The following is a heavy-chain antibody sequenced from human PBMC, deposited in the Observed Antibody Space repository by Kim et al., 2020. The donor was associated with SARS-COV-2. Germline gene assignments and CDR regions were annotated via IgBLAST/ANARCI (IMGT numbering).Heavy chain of an antibody. CDR3: ARAAVAGTQHYYYYYGMDG. CDR2: INRGGNTI. CDR1: GTAISDYF. J-gene: IGHJ6*02. D-gene: IGHD6-19*01. Sequence: GGSLRLSCAASGTAISDYFMTWIRQAPGKGLEWVSYINRGGNTIDYADSVKGRFTISRDNVKNSVHLQMNSLRVEDTAVYYCARAAVAGTQHYYYYYGMDGWGQRAQVNVPS. V-gene: IGHV3-11*01.